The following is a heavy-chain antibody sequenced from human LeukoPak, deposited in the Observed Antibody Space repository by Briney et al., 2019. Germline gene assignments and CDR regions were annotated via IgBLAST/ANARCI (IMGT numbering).Heavy chain of an antibody. D-gene: IGHD6-19*01. J-gene: IGHJ6*03. CDR2: IRSKANSYAT. V-gene: IGHV3-73*01. CDR3: TRRPEVAGREATNYYYYYMDV. CDR1: GFTFSGSA. Sequence: PGGSLRLSCAASGFTFSGSAVHWVRQASGKGLEWVGRIRSKANSYATAYAASVKGRFTISRDDSKNTAYLQMNSLKTEDTAVYYCTRRPEVAGREATNYYYYYMDVWGKGTTVTVSS.